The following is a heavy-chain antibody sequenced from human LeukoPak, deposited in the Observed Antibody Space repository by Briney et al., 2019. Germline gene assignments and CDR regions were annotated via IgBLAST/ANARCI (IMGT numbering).Heavy chain of an antibody. CDR3: ASHSSSGSVNMGSFAFDI. CDR1: GYSFTSYW. CDR2: IYPGDSDT. J-gene: IGHJ3*02. V-gene: IGHV5-51*01. D-gene: IGHD6-13*01. Sequence: KGGESLKISCKGSGYSFTSYWIGWVRQMPGKGLEWMGIIYPGDSDTRYSPSFQGQVTISADKSISTAYLQWSSLKASDTAMYYCASHSSSGSVNMGSFAFDIWGQGTMVTVSS.